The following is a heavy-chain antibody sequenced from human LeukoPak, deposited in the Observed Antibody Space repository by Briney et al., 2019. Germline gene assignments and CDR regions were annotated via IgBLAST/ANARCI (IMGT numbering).Heavy chain of an antibody. CDR1: GFTFSSYA. D-gene: IGHD5-24*01. Sequence: GGSLRPSCAASGFTFSSYAMSWVRQAPGKGLEWVSAISGSGGSTYYADSVKGRFTISRDNSKNTLYLQMNSLRAEDTAVYYCAKTEGRWLQFGDTYYFDYWGQGTLVTVSS. CDR2: ISGSGGST. J-gene: IGHJ4*02. V-gene: IGHV3-23*01. CDR3: AKTEGRWLQFGDTYYFDY.